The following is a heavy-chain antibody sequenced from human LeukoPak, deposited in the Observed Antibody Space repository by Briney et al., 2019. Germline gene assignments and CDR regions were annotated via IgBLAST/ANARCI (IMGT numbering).Heavy chain of an antibody. D-gene: IGHD2-15*01. J-gene: IGHJ4*02. CDR1: GFTFSSYA. CDR2: ISGSGGST. V-gene: IGHV3-23*01. CDR3: ARASLSYCSVNSCHYYFDF. Sequence: PGGSLRLSCAASGFTFSSYAMSWVRQAPGKGLEWVSAISGSGGSTYYADSVKGRFTISRDNSKNTLYLQMNSLRAEDTAVYYCARASLSYCSVNSCHYYFDFWGQGTLVTVSS.